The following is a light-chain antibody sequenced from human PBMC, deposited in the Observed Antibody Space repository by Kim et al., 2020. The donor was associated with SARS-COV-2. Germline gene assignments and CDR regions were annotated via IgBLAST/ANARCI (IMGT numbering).Light chain of an antibody. J-gene: IGLJ1*01. CDR1: TMGRKS. CDR2: YDS. CDR3: QVWDSNRDQYV. Sequence: APGKTARITCEEGTMGRKSVPWYQQKPRQPPVVVIIYDSDRPSGIPERFSGSKSGKTATLTISRVEAGDEADYYCQVWDSNRDQYVFGSGTKVTVL. V-gene: IGLV3-21*04.